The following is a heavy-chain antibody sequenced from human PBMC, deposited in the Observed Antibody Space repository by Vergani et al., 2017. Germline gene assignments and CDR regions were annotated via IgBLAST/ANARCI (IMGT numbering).Heavy chain of an antibody. Sequence: VQLEESGGGVVQPGRSLRLSCAASGFTFDNYAMHWVRQAPGKGLEWVSGINWNSDSIAYADSVKGRFTISRDNAKNSLYLQMNSLRVEDTAVYFCARDVLYPFDPWGQGTLVTVSS. V-gene: IGHV3-9*01. CDR3: ARDVLYPFDP. CDR1: GFTFDNYA. D-gene: IGHD2/OR15-2a*01. J-gene: IGHJ5*02. CDR2: INWNSDSI.